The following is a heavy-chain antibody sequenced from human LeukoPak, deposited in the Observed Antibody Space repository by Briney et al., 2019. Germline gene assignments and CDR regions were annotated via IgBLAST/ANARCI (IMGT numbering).Heavy chain of an antibody. Sequence: GGSLRLSCAASGFTFSSYGMHWVRQAPGKGLEWVAVILSDGSKEFYTDSVKGRFTISRDNAKNTLYLQMNSLRAEDTAVYYCARDKPISAYYDSSGSFDYWGQGTLVTVSS. CDR2: ILSDGSKE. CDR3: ARDKPISAYYDSSGSFDY. D-gene: IGHD3-22*01. V-gene: IGHV3-33*08. J-gene: IGHJ4*02. CDR1: GFTFSSYG.